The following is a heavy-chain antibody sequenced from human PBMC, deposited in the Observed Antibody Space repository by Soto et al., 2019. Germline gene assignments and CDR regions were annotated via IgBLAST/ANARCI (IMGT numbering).Heavy chain of an antibody. CDR1: GFTVSSDY. CDR3: ARGQGLDY. J-gene: IGHJ4*02. Sequence: GSTWPFCATSGFTVSSDYMSWVRQAPGKGLEWVSVLYSGGSTYYADSVKGRFTISRDKSKNTLYLQMNSLRAEDTAVHYCARGQGLDYRGQGTLVTVSS. V-gene: IGHV3-66*01. CDR2: LYSGGST.